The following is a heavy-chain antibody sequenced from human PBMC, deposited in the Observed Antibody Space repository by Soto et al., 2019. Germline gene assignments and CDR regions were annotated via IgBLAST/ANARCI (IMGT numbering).Heavy chain of an antibody. J-gene: IGHJ6*02. D-gene: IGHD6-6*01. CDR2: IIPIFGTA. CDR1: GGTFSSYA. Sequence: GASVKVSCKASGGTFSSYAISWVRQAPGQGLEWMGGIIPIFGTANYAQNYQGRATITAAESKSTPYMEMSSLRSEDTAVYYCATAYSSSIYHYYGMDVWGQGTTVTVSS. V-gene: IGHV1-69*13. CDR3: ATAYSSSIYHYYGMDV.